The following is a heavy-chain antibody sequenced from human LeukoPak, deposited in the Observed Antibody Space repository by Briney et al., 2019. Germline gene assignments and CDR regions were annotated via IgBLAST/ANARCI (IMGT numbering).Heavy chain of an antibody. V-gene: IGHV4-34*01. CDR1: GGSFSGYY. D-gene: IGHD2-2*01. CDR3: ARGKGYCNSTSCYFDY. CDR2: INHSGST. Sequence: SETLSLTCAVYGGSFSGYYWSWIRQPPGKGLEWIGEINHSGSTNYNPSLKSRVTISVDTSKNQFSLKLSSVTAADTAVYYCARGKGYCNSTSCYFDYWGQGALVTVSS. J-gene: IGHJ4*02.